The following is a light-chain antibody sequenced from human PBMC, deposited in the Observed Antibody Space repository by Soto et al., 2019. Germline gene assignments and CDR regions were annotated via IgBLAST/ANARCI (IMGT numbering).Light chain of an antibody. CDR3: SSYASATTPV. CDR1: SSDVGGYNY. Sequence: QSALTQPASVSGSPGQSIAISCTGTSSDVGGYNYVSWYQHHPGKAPKVVIYDVSSRPSGVSDRFSGSKSGNTASLTISGLQAEDEADYYCSSYASATTPVFGGGTKLPVL. J-gene: IGLJ3*02. V-gene: IGLV2-14*03. CDR2: DVS.